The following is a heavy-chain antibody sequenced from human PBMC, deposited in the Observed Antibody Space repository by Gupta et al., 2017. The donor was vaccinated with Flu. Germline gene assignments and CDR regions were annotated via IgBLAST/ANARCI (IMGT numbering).Heavy chain of an antibody. D-gene: IGHD3-22*01. CDR3: ARDRRYYDSSGYYYNNWFDP. V-gene: IGHV4-59*01. CDR2: IYYSGST. Sequence: QVQLQESGPGLVKPSETLSLTCTVPGGSISSYYWTWIRQPPGKGLEWIGYIYYSGSTNYNPSRKSRVTISVDTSKNQFSLKLSSVTAADTAVYYCARDRRYYDSSGYYYNNWFDPWGQGTLVTVSS. CDR1: GGSISSYY. J-gene: IGHJ5*02.